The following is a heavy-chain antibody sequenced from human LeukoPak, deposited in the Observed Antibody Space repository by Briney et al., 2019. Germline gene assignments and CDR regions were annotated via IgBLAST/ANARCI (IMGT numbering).Heavy chain of an antibody. CDR2: IYYSGST. Sequence: SETLSLTCTVSGYSISSGYDWGWIRQHPGKGLGWIGYIYYSGSTYYNPSLKSRVTISVDTSKNHFSLKLSSVTAEDTAVYCCTRQRTDDSSGSLDYWGQGTMVTVSS. CDR1: GYSISSGYD. V-gene: IGHV4-38-2*02. J-gene: IGHJ4*02. D-gene: IGHD3-22*01. CDR3: TRQRTDDSSGSLDY.